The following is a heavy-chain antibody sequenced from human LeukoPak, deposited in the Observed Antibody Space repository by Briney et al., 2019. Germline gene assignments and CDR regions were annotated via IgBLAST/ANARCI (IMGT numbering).Heavy chain of an antibody. J-gene: IGHJ3*02. Sequence: RPSETLSLTCAVHGGSFSGYYWSWIRQPPGKGLEWIGEINHSGSTNYNPSLKSRVTISVDTSKNQFSLKLSSVTAADTAVYYCARRITGIFRGAFDIWGQGTMVTVSS. CDR3: ARRITGIFRGAFDI. V-gene: IGHV4-34*01. CDR1: GGSFSGYY. D-gene: IGHD1-20*01. CDR2: INHSGST.